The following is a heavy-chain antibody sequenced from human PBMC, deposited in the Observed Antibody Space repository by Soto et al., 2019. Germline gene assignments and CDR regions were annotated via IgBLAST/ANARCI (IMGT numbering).Heavy chain of an antibody. CDR1: ENSFTSHW. J-gene: IGHJ6*02. CDR3: ARQPLTGYYFEV. V-gene: IGHV5-51*01. CDR2: IYPGDSDT. D-gene: IGHD3-9*01. Sequence: RGESLKISCKGSENSFTSHWIGWVRQMPGKGLEWMGIIYPGDSDTRYSPSFQGHVTISADKSITTAYLQWSSLKASDTAMYYCARQPLTGYYFEVWGQGTTVTVSS.